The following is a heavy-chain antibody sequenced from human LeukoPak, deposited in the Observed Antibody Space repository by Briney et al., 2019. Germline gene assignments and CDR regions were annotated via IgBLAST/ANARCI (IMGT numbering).Heavy chain of an antibody. J-gene: IGHJ4*02. D-gene: IGHD3-22*01. V-gene: IGHV3-7*01. CDR2: TKHVGREK. Sequence: GGSLRLSCAASAFTFSSHWMSWVSHPPGGGREWVGNTKHVGREKYYVDSVKGRFTISRDNTRNSLYLQMNSLRVEDTAVYYCARDPELSYEYDYDGSGYLAYWGQGTLVTVSS. CDR1: AFTFSSHW. CDR3: ARDPELSYEYDYDGSGYLAY.